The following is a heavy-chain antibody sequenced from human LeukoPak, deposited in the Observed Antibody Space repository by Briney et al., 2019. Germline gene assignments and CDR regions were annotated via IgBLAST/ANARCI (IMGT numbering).Heavy chain of an antibody. CDR2: MYYSGST. J-gene: IGHJ5*02. D-gene: IGHD3-22*01. V-gene: IGHV4-30-4*01. CDR3: ARPYYYDSRIDP. CDR1: GGSISSGDYY. Sequence: SQTLSLTCTVSGGSISSGDYYWSWIRQPPGKGLEWIAYMYYSGSTYYNPSLRGRVTMSADTSKNQLSLKLSSVTAADTAVYYCARPYYYDSRIDPWGQGILVTVSS.